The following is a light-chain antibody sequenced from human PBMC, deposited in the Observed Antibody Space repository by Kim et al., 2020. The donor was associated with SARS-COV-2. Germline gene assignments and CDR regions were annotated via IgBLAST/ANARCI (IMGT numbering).Light chain of an antibody. CDR1: SGEVAGYNY. CDR3: SSYAGSNNLV. CDR2: EVS. Sequence: TLSGTGTSGEVAGYNYVFWDPQHPGKAPKHMIYEVSKRPSGVPDRFSGSKSGNTASLTVSGLQAEDEADYYCSSYAGSNNLVFGGGTQLTVL. V-gene: IGLV2-8*01. J-gene: IGLJ2*01.